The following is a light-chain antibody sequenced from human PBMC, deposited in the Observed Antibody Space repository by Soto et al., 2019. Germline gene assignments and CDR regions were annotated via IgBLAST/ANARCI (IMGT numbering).Light chain of an antibody. CDR1: QVISSW. CDR2: KAS. J-gene: IGKJ1*01. V-gene: IGKV1-5*01. Sequence: DIQMTQSPSSVSASVGDTVTVSCRASQVISSWLAWYQQKPGRAPNLLIYKASTLQTGVPSRFSGSESGTDFILTITNLQPEDFATYYCQEYQSYSRRFGQGTKVDIK. CDR3: QEYQSYSRR.